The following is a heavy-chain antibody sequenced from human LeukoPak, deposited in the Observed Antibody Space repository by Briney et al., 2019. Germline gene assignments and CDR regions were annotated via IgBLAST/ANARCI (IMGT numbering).Heavy chain of an antibody. CDR3: AKELWSGYKNYYYMDV. Sequence: PGGSLRLSYAASGFTFSSYAMSWVRQAPGKGLEWVSAISGSGGSTYYADSVKGRFTISRDNSKNTLYLQMNSLRAEDTAVYYCAKELWSGYKNYYYMDVWGKGTTVTVSS. V-gene: IGHV3-23*01. D-gene: IGHD3-3*01. J-gene: IGHJ6*03. CDR2: ISGSGGST. CDR1: GFTFSSYA.